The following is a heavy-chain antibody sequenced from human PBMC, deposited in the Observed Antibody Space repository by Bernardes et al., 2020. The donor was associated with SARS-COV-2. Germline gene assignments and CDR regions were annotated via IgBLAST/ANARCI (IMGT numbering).Heavy chain of an antibody. D-gene: IGHD5-18*01. V-gene: IGHV3-9*01. CDR3: AKDMGGYNYALDY. CDR2: ISWNSGTI. Sequence: GGSLRLSCAASGFTFGHYAMHWVRQAPGKGLKWVSGISWNSGTIGYADSVKGRFTISRDNAKNSLYLQVNSLGADDTAFYYCAKDMGGYNYALDYWGQGTLVTVSS. CDR1: GFTFGHYA. J-gene: IGHJ4*02.